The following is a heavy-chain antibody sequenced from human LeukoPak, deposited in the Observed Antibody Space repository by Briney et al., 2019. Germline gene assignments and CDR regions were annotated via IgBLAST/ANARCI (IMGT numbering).Heavy chain of an antibody. J-gene: IGHJ4*02. CDR3: ASLYYDSSGYYDY. CDR2: ISSSSNYI. CDR1: GFTFSSYS. V-gene: IGHV3-21*01. Sequence: GGSLRLSCAAPGFTFSSYSMNWVRQAPGKGLEWVSSISSSSNYIYYADSVKGRFTISRDNAKNSLYLQMNSLRAEDTAVYYCASLYYDSSGYYDYWGQGTLVTVSS. D-gene: IGHD3-22*01.